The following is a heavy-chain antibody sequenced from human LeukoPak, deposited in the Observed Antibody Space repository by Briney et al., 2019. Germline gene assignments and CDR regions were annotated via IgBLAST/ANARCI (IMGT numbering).Heavy chain of an antibody. CDR3: AKQHYYDSSGYSPVGAFDI. J-gene: IGHJ3*02. D-gene: IGHD3-22*01. Sequence: GGSLRLPCAASGFTVSSNYMSWVRQAPGKGLEWVSAISGSGGSTYYADSVKGRFTISRDNSKNTLYLQMNSLRAEDTAVYYCAKQHYYDSSGYSPVGAFDIWGQGTMVTVSS. V-gene: IGHV3-23*01. CDR1: GFTVSSNY. CDR2: ISGSGGST.